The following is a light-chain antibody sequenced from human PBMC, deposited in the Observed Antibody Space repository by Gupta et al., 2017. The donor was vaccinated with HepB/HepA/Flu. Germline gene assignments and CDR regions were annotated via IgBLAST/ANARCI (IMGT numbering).Light chain of an antibody. Sequence: QPVFTHPPSVSAPPGQHVAISCSGSTSNIGKNYVFWLQQFPGTAPTLLLSENTKRPAGIPDRFSGSKSGTSATLAITGLQTGDETDYYCGTWDSSLSAVVFGGGTKLTVL. J-gene: IGLJ2*01. CDR3: GTWDSSLSAVV. V-gene: IGLV1-51*01. CDR1: TSNIGKNY. CDR2: ENT.